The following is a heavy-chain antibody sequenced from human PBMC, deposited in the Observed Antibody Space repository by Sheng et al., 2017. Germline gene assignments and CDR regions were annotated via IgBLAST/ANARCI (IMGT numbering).Heavy chain of an antibody. D-gene: IGHD3-3*01. Sequence: QVQLVQSGAEVKKPGSSVKVSCKASGGTFSSYAISWVRQAPGQGLEWMGGIIPIFGTANYAQKFQGRVTITADESTSTAYMELSSLRSEDTAVYYCATSTIFGVVSYYYYGMDVWGQGTTGHRLL. J-gene: IGHJ6*02. CDR1: GGTFSSYA. V-gene: IGHV1-69*01. CDR2: IIPIFGTA. CDR3: ATSTIFGVVSYYYYGMDV.